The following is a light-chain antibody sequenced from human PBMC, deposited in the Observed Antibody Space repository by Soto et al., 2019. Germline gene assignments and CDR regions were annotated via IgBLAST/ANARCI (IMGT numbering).Light chain of an antibody. V-gene: IGLV1-40*01. J-gene: IGLJ1*01. CDR1: SSNIGAGYD. CDR3: CSFASSSTYV. CDR2: ANN. Sequence: QSVLTQPPSVSGAPGQRVTVSCTGSSSNIGAGYDVHWYQQLPGTAPKLLIYANNNRPSWVSNRFSGSKSGNTASLTISGLQAEDEADYYCCSFASSSTYVFGTGTKVTVL.